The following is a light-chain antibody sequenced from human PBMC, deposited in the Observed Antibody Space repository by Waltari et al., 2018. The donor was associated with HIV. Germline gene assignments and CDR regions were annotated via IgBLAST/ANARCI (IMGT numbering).Light chain of an antibody. Sequence: QSALTQPRSVSGSPGQSVTISCTGTSSDVGGYDYVSWYQQHPGEAPKLIIYDVSKRPSGVPDHFSGSKSGNTASLTISGLQAEDEADYYCCSYAGSDTFVLFGGGTKVTVL. J-gene: IGLJ2*01. V-gene: IGLV2-11*01. CDR2: DVS. CDR1: SSDVGGYDY. CDR3: CSYAGSDTFVL.